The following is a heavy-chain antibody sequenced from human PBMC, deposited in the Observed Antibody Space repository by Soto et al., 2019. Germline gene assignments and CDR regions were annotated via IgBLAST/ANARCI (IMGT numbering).Heavy chain of an antibody. CDR3: ASSYVVVTAISY. J-gene: IGHJ4*02. V-gene: IGHV1-46*01. CDR1: GYTFTSSY. CDR2: INPSGGST. Sequence: ASVKVSCKASGYTFTSSYMHWVRQAPGQGLEWMGIINPSGGSTSYAQKFQGRVTMTRDTSTSTVYMELSSLRSEDTAVYYCASSYVVVTAISYWGQGTLVTVSS. D-gene: IGHD2-21*02.